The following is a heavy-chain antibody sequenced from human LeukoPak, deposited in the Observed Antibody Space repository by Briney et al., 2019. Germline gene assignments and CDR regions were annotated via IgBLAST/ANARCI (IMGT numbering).Heavy chain of an antibody. CDR2: ISGSGGST. CDR3: AKGGGYSYGSSYYFDY. D-gene: IGHD5-18*01. CDR1: GFTFSSYA. J-gene: IGHJ4*02. V-gene: IGHV3-23*01. Sequence: QAGGSLRLSCAASGFTFSSYAMSWVRQAPGKGLEWVPAISGSGGSTYYADSVKGRFTISRDNSKNTLYLQMNSLRAEDTAVYYCAKGGGYSYGSSYYFDYWGQGTLVTVSS.